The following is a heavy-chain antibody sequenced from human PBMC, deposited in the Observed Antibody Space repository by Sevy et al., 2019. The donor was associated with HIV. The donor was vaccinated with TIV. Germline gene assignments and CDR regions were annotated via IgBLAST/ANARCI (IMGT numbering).Heavy chain of an antibody. CDR3: ASHAGIAAAGRVFDY. J-gene: IGHJ4*02. D-gene: IGHD6-13*01. V-gene: IGHV3-72*01. CDR1: GFTFSDHY. CDR2: TRNKADSYTT. Sequence: GGSLRLSCAASGFTFSDHYMEWVRQAPGKGLEWVGRTRNKADSYTTEYAAMVKGRFTISRDDSKKSLYLQMNSLKTEETAVYYCASHAGIAAAGRVFDYWGQGSLVTVSS.